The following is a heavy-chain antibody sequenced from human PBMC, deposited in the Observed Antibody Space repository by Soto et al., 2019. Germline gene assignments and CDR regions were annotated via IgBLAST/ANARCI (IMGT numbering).Heavy chain of an antibody. CDR3: ARGDIVVVPAAMVPYCYYGMDV. D-gene: IGHD2-2*01. Sequence: QVQLQESGPGLVKPSETLSLTCTVSGGSVSSGSYYWSWIRQPPGKGLEWIGYIYYSGSTNYNPSLKSRVTISVDTSKNQFSLKLSSVTAADTAVYYCARGDIVVVPAAMVPYCYYGMDVWGQGTTVTVSS. V-gene: IGHV4-61*01. J-gene: IGHJ6*02. CDR2: IYYSGST. CDR1: GGSVSSGSYY.